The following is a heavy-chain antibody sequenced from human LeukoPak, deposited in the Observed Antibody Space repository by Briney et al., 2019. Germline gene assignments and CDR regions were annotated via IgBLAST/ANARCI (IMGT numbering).Heavy chain of an antibody. J-gene: IGHJ4*02. Sequence: GGSLRLSCAASGSTFSRYWMSWVRRTPEKGLEWVANIKQDGSEKNYVDSVKGRFTISRDNAKNSLYLQMNSLRAEDTAVYYCASAAGWELGYWGQGTLVTVSS. CDR1: GSTFSRYW. CDR2: IKQDGSEK. CDR3: ASAAGWELGY. V-gene: IGHV3-7*01. D-gene: IGHD3-10*01.